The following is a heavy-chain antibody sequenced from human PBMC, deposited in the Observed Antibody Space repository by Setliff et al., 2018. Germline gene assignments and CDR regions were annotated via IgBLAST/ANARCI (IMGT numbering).Heavy chain of an antibody. V-gene: IGHV3-15*01. CDR1: GFSFNKHA. J-gene: IGHJ4*02. D-gene: IGHD3-9*01. CDR2: IRTKTDGGTA. Sequence: LRLSCAASGFSFNKHAMHWVRQAPGKGLEWVGRIRTKTDGGTADHAAPVKGRFIISRDDSKNLVFLQMNSLKTEDTAVYYCATGLGQYFDYWGQGSLVTVSS. CDR3: ATGLGQYFDY.